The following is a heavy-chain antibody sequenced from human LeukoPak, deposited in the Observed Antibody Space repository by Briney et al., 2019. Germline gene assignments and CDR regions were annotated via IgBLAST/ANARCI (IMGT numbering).Heavy chain of an antibody. D-gene: IGHD5-12*01. Sequence: ASVKVSCRASGYTFTSYAMHWVRQAPGQRLEWMGWINACNSNTKYSHKFQGRVTITSDTSASTAYMELSSMRSEDTAVYYCARDRFPPWLRFGCFDYWGQGTLVTDSS. CDR3: ARDRFPPWLRFGCFDY. CDR2: INACNSNT. V-gene: IGHV1-3*01. CDR1: GYTFTSYA. J-gene: IGHJ4*02.